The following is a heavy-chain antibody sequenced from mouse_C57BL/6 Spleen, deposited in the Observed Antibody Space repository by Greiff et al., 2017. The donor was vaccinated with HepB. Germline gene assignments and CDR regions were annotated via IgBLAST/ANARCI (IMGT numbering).Heavy chain of an antibody. V-gene: IGHV1-63*01. CDR2: IYPGGGYT. D-gene: IGHD1-1*01. Sequence: VQLQQSGAELVRPGTSVKMSCKASGYTFTNYWIGWAKQRPGHGLEWIGDIYPGGGYTNYNEKFKGKATLTADKSSSTAYMQFSSLTSEDSAIYYCARGYGSSYWAMDYWGQGTSGTVSS. CDR3: ARGYGSSYWAMDY. J-gene: IGHJ4*01. CDR1: GYTFTNYW.